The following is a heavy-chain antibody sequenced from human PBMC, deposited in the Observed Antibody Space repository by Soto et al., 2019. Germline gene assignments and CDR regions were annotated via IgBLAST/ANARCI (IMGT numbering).Heavy chain of an antibody. CDR1: GGTFSSYA. J-gene: IGHJ5*02. Sequence: SVKVSCKASGGTFSSYAISWVRQAPGQGLEWMGGIIPIFGTANYAQKFQGRVTITADESTSTAYMELSSLRSEDTAVYYCAKDRDGYNFVYNWFDPWGQGTLVTVSS. V-gene: IGHV1-69*13. CDR2: IIPIFGTA. D-gene: IGHD5-12*01. CDR3: AKDRDGYNFVYNWFDP.